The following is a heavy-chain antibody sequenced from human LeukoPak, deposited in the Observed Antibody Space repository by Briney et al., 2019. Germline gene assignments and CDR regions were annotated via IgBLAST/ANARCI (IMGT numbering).Heavy chain of an antibody. J-gene: IGHJ4*02. CDR2: IDPNSGGT. D-gene: IGHD2-21*02. CDR3: SRLAGCGGDCYSKGDY. Sequence: GASVKVSCEASGYTFTAWYIHWVRQAPGQGLEWMGWIDPNSGGTGYAQRFQGKITMTRDTSTTTTYMELSSLTSDDTALYYCSRLAGCGGDCYSKGDYWGQGTPVIVSS. V-gene: IGHV1-2*02. CDR1: GYTFTAWY.